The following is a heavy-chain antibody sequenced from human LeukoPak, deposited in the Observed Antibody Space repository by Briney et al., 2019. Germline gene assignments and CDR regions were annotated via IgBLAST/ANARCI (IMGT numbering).Heavy chain of an antibody. Sequence: PSETLSLTCTVSGGSISSYYWSWIRQPPGKGLEWIGRTYPSGSTNYNPSLKSRVTMSVDTSKNQFSLKLSSVTAADTAVYYCARGASEYSSGWYRGYYFDYWGQGTLVTVSS. CDR1: GGSISSYY. J-gene: IGHJ4*02. CDR2: TYPSGST. V-gene: IGHV4-4*07. CDR3: ARGASEYSSGWYRGYYFDY. D-gene: IGHD6-19*01.